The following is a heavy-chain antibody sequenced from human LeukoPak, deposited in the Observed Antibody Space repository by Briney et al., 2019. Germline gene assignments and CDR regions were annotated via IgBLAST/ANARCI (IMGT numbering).Heavy chain of an antibody. J-gene: IGHJ4*02. CDR2: ISSSSSYI. CDR1: GFTFSSYS. V-gene: IGHV3-21*01. Sequence: PGGSLRLSCAASGFTFSSYSMNWVRQAPGKGLEWVSSISSSSSYIYYADSVKGRYTLSRDNAKNSLYLQMNSRRAEDTAVYYCARAPLTNEDYWGQGTWSPSPQ. D-gene: IGHD2-8*01. CDR3: ARAPLTNEDY.